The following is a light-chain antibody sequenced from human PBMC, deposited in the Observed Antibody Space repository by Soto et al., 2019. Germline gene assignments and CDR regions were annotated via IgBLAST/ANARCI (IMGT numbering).Light chain of an antibody. J-gene: IGKJ1*01. V-gene: IGKV3-20*01. CDR3: QQYGSSPRA. CDR2: GAS. Sequence: EIVLTQARGTLSFSPGERASLSCRASQTVSTNYLAWYQQKPGQAPRLLIYGASSRATGIPDRFSGSGSGTDFTLTISRLEPEDFAVYYCQQYGSSPRAFGQGTKVDIK. CDR1: QTVSTNY.